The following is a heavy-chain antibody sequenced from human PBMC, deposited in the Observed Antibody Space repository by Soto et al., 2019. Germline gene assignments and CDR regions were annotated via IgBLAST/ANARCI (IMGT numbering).Heavy chain of an antibody. J-gene: IGHJ4*02. D-gene: IGHD3-16*01. Sequence: GGSLRLSCSASGFTFPDHAVSWFRQAPGKGPEWVSLISGTTYGGTAEYAASVRGRFIVSREDSKRIVYLQMNSLKTEDTAVYYCSGHGRFSAPWGPGTMVTVSS. V-gene: IGHV3-49*03. CDR3: SGHGRFSAP. CDR2: ISGTTYGGTA. CDR1: GFTFPDHA.